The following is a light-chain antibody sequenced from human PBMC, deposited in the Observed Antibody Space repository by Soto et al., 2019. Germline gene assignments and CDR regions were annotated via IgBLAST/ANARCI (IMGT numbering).Light chain of an antibody. Sequence: DIQMTQSPSTLSASVGDRVTITCRASQSISSWLAWYQQKPGKAPKLLIYKASSLESGVPARFSGSGSGTEFTLTISSLQSEDFATYYCQQLNAYPLTFGGGTKVDIK. CDR3: QQLNAYPLT. V-gene: IGKV1-5*03. CDR2: KAS. J-gene: IGKJ4*01. CDR1: QSISSW.